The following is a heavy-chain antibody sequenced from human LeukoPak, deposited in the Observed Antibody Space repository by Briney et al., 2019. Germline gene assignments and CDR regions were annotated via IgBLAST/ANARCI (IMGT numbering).Heavy chain of an antibody. J-gene: IGHJ5*02. D-gene: IGHD2-21*01. CDR3: ARGDWFDP. V-gene: IGHV1-18*01. CDR1: GYTFTSYD. CDR2: VSGYNGNT. Sequence: ASVKVSCKASGYTFTSYDINWVRQAPGQGLEWMGWVSGYNGNTNYAQKFEGRVAMTTDTSSSTAYMELRCLRSDDTAIYYCARGDWFDPWGQGTLVTVSS.